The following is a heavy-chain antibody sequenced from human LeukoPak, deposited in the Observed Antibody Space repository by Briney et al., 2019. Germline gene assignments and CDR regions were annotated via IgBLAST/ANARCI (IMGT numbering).Heavy chain of an antibody. CDR1: GFTVSSNY. CDR2: IYYSGNT. CDR3: ARQTGSGLFILP. V-gene: IGHV4-39*01. D-gene: IGHD3/OR15-3a*01. Sequence: PGGSLRLSCAASGFTVSSNYMSWVRQDPGKGQEWIGSIYYSGNTYYNASLKSQVSISIDTSKNRFSLKLTSVTAADTAVYYCARQTGSGLFILPGGQGTLVTVSS. J-gene: IGHJ4*02.